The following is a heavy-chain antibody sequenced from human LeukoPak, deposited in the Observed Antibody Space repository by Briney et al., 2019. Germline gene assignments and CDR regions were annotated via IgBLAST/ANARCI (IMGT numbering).Heavy chain of an antibody. Sequence: ASVKVSCKASGYTFTRYYMYWVRQAPGQGLEWMGIINPSGGSTNYAQKFQGRVTMTRDTSTNTVYMELSSLRSEDTAVYYCARGPSITTIRGGQWYYYMDVWGKGTTVTISS. CDR2: INPSGGST. D-gene: IGHD3-10*01. CDR1: GYTFTRYY. J-gene: IGHJ6*03. CDR3: ARGPSITTIRGGQWYYYMDV. V-gene: IGHV1-46*01.